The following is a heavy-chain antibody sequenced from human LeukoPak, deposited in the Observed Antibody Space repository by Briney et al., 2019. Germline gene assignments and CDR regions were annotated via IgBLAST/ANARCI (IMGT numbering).Heavy chain of an antibody. D-gene: IGHD6-13*01. V-gene: IGHV4-59*01. CDR2: IYYSGST. CDR3: ARHSSSWAEPNLDY. CDR1: GGSISSYY. Sequence: PSETLSLTCTVSGGSISSYYWSWIRQPPGKGLEWIGYIYYSGSTNYNPSLKSRVTISVDTSKNQFSLKLSSVTAADTAVYYCARHSSSWAEPNLDYWGQGTLVTVSS. J-gene: IGHJ4*02.